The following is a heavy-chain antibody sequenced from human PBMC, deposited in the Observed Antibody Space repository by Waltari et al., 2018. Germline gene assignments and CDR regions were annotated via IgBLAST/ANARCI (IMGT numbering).Heavy chain of an antibody. J-gene: IGHJ5*02. CDR3: ARGFTLILGP. Sequence: EMQLVESEGGLVQPGGPLTLSCTASGFDVNRNYRVWVRQAPGKGPEWVSVLYSDGRTFYADSVKGRFTISRHDSKNTLYLQLNSLTPDDTAVYYCARGFTLILGPWGQGALVTVSS. D-gene: IGHD3-16*01. CDR1: GFDVNRNY. V-gene: IGHV3-53*04. CDR2: LYSDGRT.